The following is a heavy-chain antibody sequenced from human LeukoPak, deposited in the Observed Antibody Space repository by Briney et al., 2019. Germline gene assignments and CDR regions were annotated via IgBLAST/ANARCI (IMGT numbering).Heavy chain of an antibody. CDR3: ATDLHYAFDI. D-gene: IGHD4-17*01. CDR1: GFTFSNYA. J-gene: IGHJ4*02. V-gene: IGHV3-23*01. Sequence: GGTLRLSCAASGFTFSNYAITWVRQPPGKGLEWVSVISGSGSNTYYADSVKGRFTISRDNSKNTVFLQMDSLRDEDTAVYYCATDLHYAFDIWGLGILVTVSS. CDR2: ISGSGSNT.